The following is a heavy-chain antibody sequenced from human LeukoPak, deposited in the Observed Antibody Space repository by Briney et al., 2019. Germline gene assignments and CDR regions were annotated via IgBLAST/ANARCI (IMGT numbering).Heavy chain of an antibody. Sequence: QPGGSLRLSCATSGFTLSRYAMHWVRQAPGKGLEWVALISYDANIGSNKYYADSVKGRFTISRDNSKNTLYLQMNSLRAEDTAVYYCARDGGYDFWSGYYQDYWGQGTLVTVSS. CDR3: ARDGGYDFWSGYYQDY. CDR1: GFTLSRYA. D-gene: IGHD3-3*01. V-gene: IGHV3-30-3*01. CDR2: ISYDANIGSNK. J-gene: IGHJ4*02.